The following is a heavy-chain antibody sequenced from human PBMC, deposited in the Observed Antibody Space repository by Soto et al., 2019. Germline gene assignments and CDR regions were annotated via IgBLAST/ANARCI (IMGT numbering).Heavy chain of an antibody. Sequence: QVQLQESVPGLVKPSQTLSLTCTVSGGSISSGDYYWSWIRQPPGKGLEWIGYIYYSGSTYYNPSLKSRVTISVDTSKNQFSLKLSSVTAADTAVYYCARYSYYYDSSGYRPLDYWGQGTLVTVSS. CDR2: IYYSGST. V-gene: IGHV4-30-4*01. CDR1: GGSISSGDYY. D-gene: IGHD3-22*01. CDR3: ARYSYYYDSSGYRPLDY. J-gene: IGHJ4*02.